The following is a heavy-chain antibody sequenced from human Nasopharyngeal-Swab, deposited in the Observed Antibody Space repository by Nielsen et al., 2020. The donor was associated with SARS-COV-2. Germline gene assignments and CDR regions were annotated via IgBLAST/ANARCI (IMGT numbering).Heavy chain of an antibody. CDR3: ARESVVTGMDDATDI. V-gene: IGHV3-7*04. D-gene: IGHD2-21*02. CDR2: IKQGGSEQ. J-gene: IGHJ3*02. Sequence: GESLKISCVASRFTFSRWLMHWVRQPPGKGLEWVANIKQGGSEQFYVDSVKGRFTISRDDAKNSVYLQMNSLRAEDTAVYYCARESVVTGMDDATDIWGQGTMVTVSS. CDR1: RFTFSRWL.